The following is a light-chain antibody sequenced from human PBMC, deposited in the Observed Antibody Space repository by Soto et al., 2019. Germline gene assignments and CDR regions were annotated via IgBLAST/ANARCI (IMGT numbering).Light chain of an antibody. Sequence: EIVMTQSPATLSVSPGERATLSCRASQSVSSNLAWYQQKPGQAPRLLIYGASTRATGIPARFSGSGSGTGFTGTISRQQGEDVAVYYCQQDKNGRGTFGQGTQVEIK. CDR1: QSVSSN. V-gene: IGKV3-15*01. CDR3: QQDKNGRGT. J-gene: IGKJ1*01. CDR2: GAS.